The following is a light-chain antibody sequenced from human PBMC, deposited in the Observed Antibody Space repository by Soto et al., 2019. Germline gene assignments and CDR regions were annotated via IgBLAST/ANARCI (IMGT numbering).Light chain of an antibody. J-gene: IGKJ3*01. CDR2: DAS. Sequence: EIVFAPFPSTPALSPGERTTPPCRASQSVSSYLAWYQQKPGQAPRLLIYDASNRATGIPARFSGSGSVTDFTLTISSLEPEDFAVYYCQQRSNWATFGPGTKVDIK. V-gene: IGKV3-11*01. CDR1: QSVSSY. CDR3: QQRSNWAT.